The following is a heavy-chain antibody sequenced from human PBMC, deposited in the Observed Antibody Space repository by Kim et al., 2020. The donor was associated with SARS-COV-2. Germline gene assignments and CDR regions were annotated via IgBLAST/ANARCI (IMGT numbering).Heavy chain of an antibody. CDR2: IIPIFGTA. CDR1: GGTFSSYA. Sequence: SVKVSCKASGGTFSSYAISWVRQAPGQGLEWMGGIIPIFGTANYAQKFQGRVTITADESTSTAYMELSSLRSEDTAVYYCARGRYFDWSRDSYYYYYGMDVWGQGTTVTVSS. D-gene: IGHD3-9*01. V-gene: IGHV1-69*13. J-gene: IGHJ6*02. CDR3: ARGRYFDWSRDSYYYYYGMDV.